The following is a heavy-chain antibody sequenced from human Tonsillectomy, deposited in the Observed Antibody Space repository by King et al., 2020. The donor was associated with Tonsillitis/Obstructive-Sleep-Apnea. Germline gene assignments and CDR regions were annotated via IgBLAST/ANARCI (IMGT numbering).Heavy chain of an antibody. V-gene: IGHV1-18*01. CDR2: ISGYNGNT. Sequence: QLVQSGSELKKPGASVKVSCKASGYTFTVYGINWVRQAPGQGLEWMGWISGYNGNTNYAQKLQGRVTMTTDTSTSTAYMEVRSLRSDDTAVYYCARVGATTRAFTYWGQGTLVTVSS. CDR3: ARVGATTRAFTY. CDR1: GYTFTVYG. J-gene: IGHJ4*02. D-gene: IGHD1-26*01.